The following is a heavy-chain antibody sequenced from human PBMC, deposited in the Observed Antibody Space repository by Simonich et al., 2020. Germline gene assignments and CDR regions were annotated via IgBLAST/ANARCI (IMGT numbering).Heavy chain of an antibody. V-gene: IGHV4-39*01. CDR3: ARQRVLMVYAIDY. J-gene: IGHJ4*02. CDR1: GGSLSSSSYY. Sequence: QLQLQESGPGLVKPSETLPLTCTVSGGSLSSSSYYLGWIRQPPGKGLEWIGSIFYSWSTDYNPSLKSRVTISVDTSKNQFSLKLSSVTAADTAVYYCARQRVLMVYAIDYWGQGTLVTVSS. D-gene: IGHD2-8*01. CDR2: IFYSWST.